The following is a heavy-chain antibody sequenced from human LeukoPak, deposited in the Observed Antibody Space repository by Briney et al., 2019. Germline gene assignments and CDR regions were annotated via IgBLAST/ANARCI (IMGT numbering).Heavy chain of an antibody. J-gene: IGHJ4*02. CDR1: GFTFSNYR. V-gene: IGHV3-21*01. CDR3: ARAVAGLDGYNGY. D-gene: IGHD5-24*01. CDR2: ISSSGNDI. Sequence: GGSVRLSCGASGFTFSNYRMNWVRQAPGKGLEWVSSISSSGNDISYADSVKGRFTISRDNGKNSLFLQLNSLRAEDTAVYYCARAVAGLDGYNGYWGQGTLVTVSS.